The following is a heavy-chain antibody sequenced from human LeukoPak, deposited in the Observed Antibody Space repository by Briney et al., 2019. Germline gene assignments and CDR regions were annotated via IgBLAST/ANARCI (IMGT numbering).Heavy chain of an antibody. CDR3: ARGGPNGEDYFDY. J-gene: IGHJ4*02. CDR2: IYSSGST. Sequence: SETLSLTCTVSGGSISSGSYYWSWIRQPAGKGLEWIGRIYSSGSTNYNPSLKSRVTISVDKSKNQFSLKLSSVTAADTAVYYCARGGPNGEDYFDYWGQGTLVTVSS. D-gene: IGHD4-17*01. CDR1: GGSISSGSYY. V-gene: IGHV4-61*02.